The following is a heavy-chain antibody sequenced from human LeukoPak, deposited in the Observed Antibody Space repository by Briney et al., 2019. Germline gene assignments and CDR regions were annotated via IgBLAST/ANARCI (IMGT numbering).Heavy chain of an antibody. V-gene: IGHV3-33*01. CDR3: ARVVVPAALDY. J-gene: IGHJ4*02. D-gene: IGHD2-2*01. CDR1: GFTFSSYG. Sequence: PGGSLRLSCAASGFTFSSYGMHWVRQAPGKGLEWVAVIWYDGSNKYYADSVKGRFTISRDNSKNTLYLQMNSLRAEDTAVYYCARVVVPAALDYWGQGTLVTVSS. CDR2: IWYDGSNK.